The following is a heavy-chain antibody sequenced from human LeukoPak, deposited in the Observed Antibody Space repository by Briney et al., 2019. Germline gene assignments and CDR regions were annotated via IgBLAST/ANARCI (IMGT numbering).Heavy chain of an antibody. CDR3: ARIREYCSGGSCHHSHGVRYMDV. D-gene: IGHD2-15*01. V-gene: IGHV1-2*02. J-gene: IGHJ6*03. Sequence: ASVKVSCKASGYTFTGYYMHWVRQAPGQGLEWMGWINPNSGGTNYAQKFQGRVTMTRDTSISTAYMELSRLRSDDTAVYYCARIREYCSGGSCHHSHGVRYMDVWGKGTTVTVSS. CDR1: GYTFTGYY. CDR2: INPNSGGT.